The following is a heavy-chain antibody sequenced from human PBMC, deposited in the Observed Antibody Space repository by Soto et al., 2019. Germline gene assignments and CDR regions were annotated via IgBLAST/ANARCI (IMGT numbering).Heavy chain of an antibody. J-gene: IGHJ1*01. CDR3: ARWGTTGGLDV. CDR2: TSYDGTDK. D-gene: IGHD3-16*01. Sequence: QVHLVESGGGVVQPGTSLRVSCVGSGFTFRSYVIHWVRQAPGKGLEWVALTSYDGTDKYYGDSVRGRFTISRDNSRNTVDRQMDSLRLEDTARYYCARWGTTGGLDVWGQGTLVSVSS. CDR1: GFTFRSYV. V-gene: IGHV3-30*19.